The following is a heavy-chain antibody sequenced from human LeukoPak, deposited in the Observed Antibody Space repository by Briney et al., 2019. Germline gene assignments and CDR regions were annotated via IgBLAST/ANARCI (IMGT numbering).Heavy chain of an antibody. Sequence: GGSLRLSCSASGFTFSSCAMHWVRQAPGKGLEYVSGISINGGTTYYADSVKGRFTISRDNSKNTLYLQMNSLRAEDTAVYYCAREGIAVAGTHFDYWGQGTLVTVSS. D-gene: IGHD6-19*01. CDR1: GFTFSSCA. CDR2: ISINGGTT. CDR3: AREGIAVAGTHFDY. V-gene: IGHV3-64*04. J-gene: IGHJ4*02.